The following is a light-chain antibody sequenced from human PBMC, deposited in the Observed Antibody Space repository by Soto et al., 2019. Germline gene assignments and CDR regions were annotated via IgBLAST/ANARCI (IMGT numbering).Light chain of an antibody. J-gene: IGLJ1*01. V-gene: IGLV2-14*03. CDR2: DVS. CDR3: SSYTSSSTQV. Sequence: QSALTQPASVSGSPGQSITISCTGTSSDVGGYNFVSWYQQHPGKAPKFLIYDVSNRPSGVSTRFSGSKSGNTASLTISLLQAEDEADYYCSSYTSSSTQVFGTGTKLNVL. CDR1: SSDVGGYNF.